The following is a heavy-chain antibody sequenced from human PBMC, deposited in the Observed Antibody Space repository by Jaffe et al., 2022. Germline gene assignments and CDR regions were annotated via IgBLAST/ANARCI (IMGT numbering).Heavy chain of an antibody. Sequence: QLQLQESGPGLVKPSETLSLTCTVSGGSISSSSYYWGWIRQPPGKGLEWIGSIYYSGSTYYNPSLKSRVTISVDTSKNQFSLKLSSVTAADTAVYYCARSTNYGDPGIFNYWGQGTLVTVSS. J-gene: IGHJ4*02. D-gene: IGHD4-17*01. V-gene: IGHV4-39*01. CDR3: ARSTNYGDPGIFNY. CDR1: GGSISSSSYY. CDR2: IYYSGST.